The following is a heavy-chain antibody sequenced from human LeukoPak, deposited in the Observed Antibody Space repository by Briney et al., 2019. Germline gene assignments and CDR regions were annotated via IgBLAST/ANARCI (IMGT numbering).Heavy chain of an antibody. CDR1: GFTFSSYS. Sequence: GGSLRLSCAAAGFTFSSYSMNWVRQAPGKGLEWVSSISSSSSYIYYADSVKGRFTISRDNAKSSLYLQMNSLRAEDTAVYYCAREWYDSSGYYFGWGQGTLVTVSS. CDR3: AREWYDSSGYYFG. D-gene: IGHD3-22*01. J-gene: IGHJ4*02. V-gene: IGHV3-21*01. CDR2: ISSSSSYI.